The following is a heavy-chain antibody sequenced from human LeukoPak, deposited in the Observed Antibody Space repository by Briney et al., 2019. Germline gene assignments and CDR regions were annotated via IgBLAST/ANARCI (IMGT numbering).Heavy chain of an antibody. CDR3: ARKLAL. CDR2: IDPTGRSV. CDR1: GFSFSSYG. J-gene: IGHJ4*02. Sequence: GGSLRLSCAASGFSFSSYGMNWVRQAPGQGLEWVSYIDPTGRSVYYADSVKGRFTVSRDNANRSVFLQMNSLRDDDTAVYFCARKLALWGQGTLVTVSS. V-gene: IGHV3-48*02.